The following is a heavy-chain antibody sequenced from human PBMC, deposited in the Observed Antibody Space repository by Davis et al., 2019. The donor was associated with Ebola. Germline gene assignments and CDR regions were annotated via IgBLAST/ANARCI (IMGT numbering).Heavy chain of an antibody. Sequence: PGGSLRLSCAASGFTFSSYAMSWVRQAPGKGLEWVSSISGSGGSTYSADSVKGRFTISRDNSQNTLYMQMNSLRAEDTAVYYCAKSIRGRPGNNWFDPWGQGTLVTVSS. CDR2: ISGSGGST. V-gene: IGHV3-23*01. CDR3: AKSIRGRPGNNWFDP. CDR1: GFTFSSYA. D-gene: IGHD3-10*01. J-gene: IGHJ5*02.